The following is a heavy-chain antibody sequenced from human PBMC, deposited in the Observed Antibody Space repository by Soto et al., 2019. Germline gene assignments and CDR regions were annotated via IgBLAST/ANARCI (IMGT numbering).Heavy chain of an antibody. CDR1: GGTFSSYT. Sequence: QVQLVQSGAEVKKPGSSVKVSCKASGGTFSSYTISWVRQAPGQGLEWMGRIIPILGIANYAQKFQGSVTITAAKSTSTAYMELSSLSSEDTAGYYCASAMSGYSTDFDYWGQGTLVTVSS. J-gene: IGHJ4*02. CDR2: IIPILGIA. D-gene: IGHD6-13*01. CDR3: ASAMSGYSTDFDY. V-gene: IGHV1-69*02.